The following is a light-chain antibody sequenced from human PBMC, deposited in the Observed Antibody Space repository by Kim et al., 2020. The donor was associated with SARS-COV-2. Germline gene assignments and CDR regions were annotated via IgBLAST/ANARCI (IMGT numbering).Light chain of an antibody. CDR2: GAS. Sequence: EIVMTQSPATLSVSPGERATLSCRASQSVSNNLAWYQQKPGQAPRLLIYGASTRATDIPARFSGSGSGTEFTLTITSLQSEDFAVYYCQQYNNWPPYTFGQGTNLEI. CDR1: QSVSNN. CDR3: QQYNNWPPYT. J-gene: IGKJ2*01. V-gene: IGKV3-15*01.